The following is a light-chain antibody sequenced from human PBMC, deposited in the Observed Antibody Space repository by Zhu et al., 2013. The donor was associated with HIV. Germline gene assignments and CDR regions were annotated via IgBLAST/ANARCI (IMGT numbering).Light chain of an antibody. CDR1: NSAIADYNF. V-gene: IGLV2-14*02. Sequence: QSALTQPASVSGSPGQSITISCTGTNSAIADYNFVSWYQQHPDKVPKLIIYDDSKRPSGVSFRFSGSKSTNAASLTISGLQAEDEADYYCTSYTGSDIWVFGGGTKLTVL. CDR2: DDS. CDR3: TSYTGSDIWV. J-gene: IGLJ3*02.